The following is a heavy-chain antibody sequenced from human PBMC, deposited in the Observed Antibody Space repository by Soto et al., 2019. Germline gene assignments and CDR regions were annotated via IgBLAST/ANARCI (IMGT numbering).Heavy chain of an antibody. Sequence: SETLSLTCAVYGGSFSGYYWSWIRQPPGKGLEWIGEINHSGSTNYNPSLKSRVTISVDTSQNQFSLKLSQVTAADTAVYYCARGRRGYQLLGSFDYWGQGTLVTVSS. J-gene: IGHJ4*02. V-gene: IGHV4-34*01. CDR3: ARGRRGYQLLGSFDY. CDR1: GGSFSGYY. CDR2: INHSGST. D-gene: IGHD2-2*01.